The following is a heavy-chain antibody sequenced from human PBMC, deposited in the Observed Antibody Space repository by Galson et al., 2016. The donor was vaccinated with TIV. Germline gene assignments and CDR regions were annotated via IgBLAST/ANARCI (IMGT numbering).Heavy chain of an antibody. D-gene: IGHD3-9*01. J-gene: IGHJ5*02. V-gene: IGHV3-15*01. Sequence: SLRLSCAASGLTFRKAWMSWVRQVPGKGLEWVGRSKSDGGTADYAAPVKGRFSVSRDDSKNTLYLQMSSLKIEDTGVYDCTVDWTTYSRFGPWGQGTLVTVSS. CDR2: SKSDGGTA. CDR1: GLTFRKAW. CDR3: TVDWTTYSRFGP.